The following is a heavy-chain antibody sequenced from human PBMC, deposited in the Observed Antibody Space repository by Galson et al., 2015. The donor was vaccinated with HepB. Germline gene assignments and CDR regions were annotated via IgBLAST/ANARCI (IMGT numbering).Heavy chain of an antibody. Sequence: SLRLSCAASGFTFSSYWMSWVRQAPGKGLEWVSVIYSGGSTYYADSVKGRFTISRDNSKNTLYLQMNSLRAEDTAVYYCVTTSLVVGDYWGQGTLVTVSS. CDR3: VTTSLVVGDY. CDR1: GFTFSSYW. J-gene: IGHJ4*02. V-gene: IGHV3-53*01. D-gene: IGHD2-2*01. CDR2: IYSGGST.